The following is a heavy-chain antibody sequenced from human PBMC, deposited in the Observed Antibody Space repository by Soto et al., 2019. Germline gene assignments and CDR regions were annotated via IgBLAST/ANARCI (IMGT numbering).Heavy chain of an antibody. D-gene: IGHD5-18*01. CDR3: AKELLDTAMDSGPYYYYGMDV. Sequence: GGSLRLSCEASGFTFSSYAMSWVRQAPGKGLEWVSTISCSGGSTYYADSVKGRFTISRDNSKNTLYLQMNSLRAEDTAVYYCAKELLDTAMDSGPYYYYGMDVWGQGTTVTVSS. V-gene: IGHV3-23*01. CDR1: GFTFSSYA. J-gene: IGHJ6*02. CDR2: ISCSGGST.